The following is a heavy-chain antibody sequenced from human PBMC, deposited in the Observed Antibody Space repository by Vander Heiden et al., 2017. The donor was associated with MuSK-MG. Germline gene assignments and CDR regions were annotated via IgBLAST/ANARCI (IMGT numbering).Heavy chain of an antibody. D-gene: IGHD3-22*01. V-gene: IGHV3-11*04. CDR3: ARVQTSSGWFPYYYYMDV. Sequence: QVQLVESGGPLVRPGGSLTLSCAASGFILRDFSMNWIRQAPGKGLEWVAYISSSGATTDYADSVKGRFSISRDDAKKSTFLQTDSLSADDTAVYFCARVQTSSGWFPYYYYMDVWGEGTTVTVSS. CDR1: GFILRDFS. CDR2: ISSSGATT. J-gene: IGHJ6*03.